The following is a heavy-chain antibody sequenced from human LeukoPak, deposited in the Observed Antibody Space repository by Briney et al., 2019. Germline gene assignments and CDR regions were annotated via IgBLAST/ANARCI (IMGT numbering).Heavy chain of an antibody. V-gene: IGHV3-48*04. CDR2: ISSSSSTI. CDR3: AAGTGQLGY. Sequence: PGGSLRLSCAASGFTFSSYSMNWVRQAPGKGLEWVSYISSSSSTIYYADSVKGRFTISRDNAKNSLYLQMNSLRAEDTAVYYCAAGTGQLGYWGQGTLVTVSS. D-gene: IGHD6-13*01. CDR1: GFTFSSYS. J-gene: IGHJ4*02.